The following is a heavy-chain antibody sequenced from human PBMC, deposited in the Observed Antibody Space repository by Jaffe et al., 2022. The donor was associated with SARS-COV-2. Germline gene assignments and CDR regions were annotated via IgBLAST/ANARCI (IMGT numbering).Heavy chain of an antibody. V-gene: IGHV3-72*01. D-gene: IGHD6-13*01. CDR2: IRDRANSYTT. CDR1: GFTFTDHY. J-gene: IGHJ6*02. CDR3: ARRSRVSQHGMDV. Sequence: EVQMVESGGGLVQPGGSLRLSCAASGFTFTDHYMDWVRQAPGKGLEWVGRIRDRANSYTTQYAASVKGRFTISRDDSKNSLYLQMNSLRTEDTAVYYCARRSRVSQHGMDVWGQGTTVTVSS.